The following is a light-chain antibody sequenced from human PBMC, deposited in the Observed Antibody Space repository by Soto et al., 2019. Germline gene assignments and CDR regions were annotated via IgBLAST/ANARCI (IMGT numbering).Light chain of an antibody. Sequence: DIQMTQSPSSLSASVGDRVTITCRASQSISSYLNRYQQKTGKAPKLLIYAASSLQSGVPSRFSGSGSGTDVTLTISSLQPEDFATYYCEQSYSTLAFGGGTKVEIK. V-gene: IGKV1-39*01. CDR3: EQSYSTLA. CDR2: AAS. CDR1: QSISSY. J-gene: IGKJ4*01.